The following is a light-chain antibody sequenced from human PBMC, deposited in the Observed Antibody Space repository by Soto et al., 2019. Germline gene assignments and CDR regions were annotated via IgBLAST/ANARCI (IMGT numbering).Light chain of an antibody. CDR2: DAS. CDR3: QQYGSSPFT. J-gene: IGKJ3*01. Sequence: DIVLTQSPATLSLSPGERATLSCRASQSVSSYLAWYQQKPGQAPRLLIYDASNRATGIPDRFSGSGSGTDFTLTISRLEPEDFAVYYCQQYGSSPFTFGPGTKVDIK. V-gene: IGKV3-20*01. CDR1: QSVSSY.